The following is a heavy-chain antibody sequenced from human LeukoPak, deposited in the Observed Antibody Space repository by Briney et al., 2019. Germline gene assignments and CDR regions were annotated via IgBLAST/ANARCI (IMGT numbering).Heavy chain of an antibody. V-gene: IGHV4-59*01. J-gene: IGHJ6*02. D-gene: IGHD2-21*01. Sequence: SETLSLTCTVSGGSISSYYWSWIRQPPGKGLEWIGYIYYSGSTNYNPSLKSRVTISVDTSKNQFSLKLSSVTAADTAVYYCARGSYSGMDVWGQGTTVTVSS. CDR2: IYYSGST. CDR3: ARGSYSGMDV. CDR1: GGSISSYY.